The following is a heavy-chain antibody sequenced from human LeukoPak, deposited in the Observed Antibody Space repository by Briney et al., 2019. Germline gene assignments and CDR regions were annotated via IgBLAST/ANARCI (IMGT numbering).Heavy chain of an antibody. J-gene: IGHJ4*02. D-gene: IGHD1-26*01. CDR3: VKICRTSGYFVGGDS. CDR2: IIGSGDAT. V-gene: IGHV3-23*01. Sequence: GGSLRLSCAASGFFFNNYSMSWGRQAAGERVEWVLTIIGSGDATYYADSVKGRFTISRDNSGTTLYLQMNSLRAEDTAIYHCVKICRTSGYFVGGDSWGQGTQVTVSS. CDR1: GFFFNNYS.